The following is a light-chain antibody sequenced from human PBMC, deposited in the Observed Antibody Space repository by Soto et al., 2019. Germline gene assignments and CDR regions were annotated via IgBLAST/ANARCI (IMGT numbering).Light chain of an antibody. CDR1: SSNIGAGYD. Sequence: QSVLTQPPSVSGAPGQRVTISCTGSSSNIGAGYDVHWYQQLPGTAPKLLMYRSNQRPSGVPDRFSGSKSGTSASLAISGLQSEDEADYYCEAWDDSLKGPVFGGGTKVTVL. CDR2: RSN. V-gene: IGLV1-44*01. CDR3: EAWDDSLKGPV. J-gene: IGLJ3*02.